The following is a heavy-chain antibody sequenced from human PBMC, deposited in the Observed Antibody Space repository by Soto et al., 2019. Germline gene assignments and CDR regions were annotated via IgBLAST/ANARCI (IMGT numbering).Heavy chain of an antibody. CDR2: ISAYNGNT. V-gene: IGHV1-18*04. CDR3: ASGSARNWYFDL. J-gene: IGHJ2*01. Sequence: QVQLVQSGAEVKKPGASVKVSCKASGYTFTNYGINWVRQAPGQGLEWMGWISAYNGNTNYAQKLRGRVTMTTDTSTSTAYMQLRTLRSDDTAVYYCASGSARNWYFDLWGRGTLVTVSS. CDR1: GYTFTNYG.